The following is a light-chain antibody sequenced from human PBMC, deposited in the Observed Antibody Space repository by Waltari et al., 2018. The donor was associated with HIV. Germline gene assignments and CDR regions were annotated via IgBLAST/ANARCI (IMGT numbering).Light chain of an antibody. CDR1: QSVGSK. CDR2: DAS. V-gene: IGKV3-11*01. Sequence: EVVMTQSPATLSVSPGERATLFCRASQSVGSKLAWYQQKPGQAPRLLIYDASNRATGIPARFSGSGSGTDFTLTISSLEPEDFAVYYCQQRSNWPPYTFGQGTKLEI. CDR3: QQRSNWPPYT. J-gene: IGKJ2*01.